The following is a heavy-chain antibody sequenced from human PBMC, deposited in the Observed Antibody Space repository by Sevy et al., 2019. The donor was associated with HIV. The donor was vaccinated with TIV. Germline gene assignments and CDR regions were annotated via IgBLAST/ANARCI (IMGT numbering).Heavy chain of an antibody. CDR1: GGTFSSYA. J-gene: IGHJ5*02. Sequence: ASVKVSCKASGGTFSSYAISWERQAPGQGLEWMGGIIPIFGTANYAQKFQGRVTITADESTSTAYMELSSLRSEDTAVYYCARCAHSSGWYDFFWFDPWGQGTLVTVSS. CDR3: ARCAHSSGWYDFFWFDP. D-gene: IGHD6-19*01. CDR2: IIPIFGTA. V-gene: IGHV1-69*13.